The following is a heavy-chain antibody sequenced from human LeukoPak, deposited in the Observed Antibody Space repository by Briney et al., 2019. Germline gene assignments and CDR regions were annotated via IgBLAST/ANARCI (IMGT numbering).Heavy chain of an antibody. CDR1: GFTVGSNY. Sequence: GGSLRLSCAASGFTVGSNYMSWVRQAPGKGLEWVSVIYSGGSTYYADSVKGRFTISRDNSKNTLYLQMNSLRAEDTAVYYCASGSGSYRTPYYYMDVWRRGPTVTVSS. CDR2: IYSGGST. J-gene: IGHJ6*03. D-gene: IGHD3-10*01. V-gene: IGHV3-53*01. CDR3: ASGSGSYRTPYYYMDV.